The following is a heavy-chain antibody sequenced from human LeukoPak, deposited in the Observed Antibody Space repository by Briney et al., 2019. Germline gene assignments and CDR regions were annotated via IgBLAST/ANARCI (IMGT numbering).Heavy chain of an antibody. CDR1: GFTFSSYE. CDR3: ARVAKYYYGSETYYFFEH. D-gene: IGHD3-10*01. J-gene: IGHJ4*02. Sequence: GGSLRLSCAASGFTFSSYEMNWVRQAPGKGLEWVSYISSSGSTIYYADSVKGRFTISRDNAKNSLYLQMNSLRVEDTAVYYCARVAKYYYGSETYYFFEHWGQGTPVTASS. CDR2: ISSSGSTI. V-gene: IGHV3-48*03.